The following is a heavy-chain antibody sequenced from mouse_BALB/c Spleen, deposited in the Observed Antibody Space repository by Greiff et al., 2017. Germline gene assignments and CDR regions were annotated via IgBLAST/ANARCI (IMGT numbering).Heavy chain of an antibody. CDR1: GYIFTSYW. CDR2: IYPGTGST. J-gene: IGHJ2*01. D-gene: IGHD1-1*01. CDR3: ASYGSSSFFDY. Sequence: QVQLQQSGAELVRPGASVKLSCTTSGYIFTSYWIHWVNQRPGQGLEWIARIYPGTGSTYYNEKFTGKATLTADKSSSTAYMLLSSLKSEDSAVYCCASYGSSSFFDYWGQGTTLTVSS. V-gene: IGHV1S132*01.